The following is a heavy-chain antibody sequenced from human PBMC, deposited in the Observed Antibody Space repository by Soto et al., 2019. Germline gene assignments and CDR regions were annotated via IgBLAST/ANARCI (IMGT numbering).Heavy chain of an antibody. CDR3: ARGGYSFGFWGPYYFDY. V-gene: IGHV3-23*04. D-gene: IGHD3-16*01. CDR1: GFTISNYA. CDR2: MGGTGGTT. J-gene: IGHJ4*02. Sequence: EVQLVASGGGLVQPGGSLRLSSAASGFTISNYAMSWVRQAPGKGLEWVSAMGGTGGTTYYADSVKGRFIISRDNSRDTLCLQLNRLRAAVTAIYYCARGGYSFGFWGPYYFDYWGQGTLGTVSS.